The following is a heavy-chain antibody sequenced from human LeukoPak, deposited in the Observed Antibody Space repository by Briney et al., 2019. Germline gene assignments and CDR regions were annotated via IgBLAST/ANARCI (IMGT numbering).Heavy chain of an antibody. V-gene: IGHV4-34*01. J-gene: IGHJ3*01. CDR3: ARDDLYYNDSSGHSDAFDL. D-gene: IGHD3-22*01. CDR2: INRSGGT. Sequence: PSETLSLTCAVFRGSFSGYYWNWIRQSPGKGLEWIGEINRSGGTHYSPSLKSRVTISLDTSKNQFSLRLSSVTAADTAAYYCARDDLYYNDSSGHSDAFDLWGQGTMVTISS. CDR1: RGSFSGYY.